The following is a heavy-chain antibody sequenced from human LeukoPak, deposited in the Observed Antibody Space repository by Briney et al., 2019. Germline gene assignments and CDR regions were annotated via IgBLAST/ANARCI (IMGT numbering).Heavy chain of an antibody. CDR1: GYTFTSYD. CDR3: ARAHCSGGSYYHFDY. J-gene: IGHJ4*02. D-gene: IGHD2-15*01. Sequence: GASVKVSCKASGYTFTSYDINWVRQATGQGLESMGWMNPNSGNTGYAQKFQGRVTMTRNTSISTAYMELSSLRSEDTAVYYCARAHCSGGSYYHFDYWGQGTLVTVSS. V-gene: IGHV1-8*01. CDR2: MNPNSGNT.